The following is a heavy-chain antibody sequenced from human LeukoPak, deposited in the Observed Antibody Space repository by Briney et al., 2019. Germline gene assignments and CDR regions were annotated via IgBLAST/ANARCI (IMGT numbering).Heavy chain of an antibody. J-gene: IGHJ3*02. V-gene: IGHV3-23*01. CDR3: AKEEVATISDAFDI. Sequence: GGSLRLSCAASGFTFSSYAVNWVRQAPGKGLEWVSLITASGGSTYYADSVKGRFTISRDNSKNTLYLQMNSLRAEDTAVYYCAKEEVATISDAFDIWGQGTMVTVSS. CDR1: GFTFSSYA. D-gene: IGHD5-12*01. CDR2: ITASGGST.